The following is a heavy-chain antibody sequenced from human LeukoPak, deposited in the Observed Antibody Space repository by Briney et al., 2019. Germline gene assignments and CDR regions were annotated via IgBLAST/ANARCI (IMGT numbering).Heavy chain of an antibody. CDR2: IYYSGST. D-gene: IGHD3-16*02. Sequence: PSETLSLTCTVSGGSISSSYWSWIRQPPGKGLEWIGYIYYSGSTNYNSSLKSRVTISVDTSKNQFSPKLSSVTAADTAVYHCARHRYVWGSYRLDYWGQGTLVTVSS. J-gene: IGHJ4*02. V-gene: IGHV4-59*08. CDR3: ARHRYVWGSYRLDY. CDR1: GGSISSSY.